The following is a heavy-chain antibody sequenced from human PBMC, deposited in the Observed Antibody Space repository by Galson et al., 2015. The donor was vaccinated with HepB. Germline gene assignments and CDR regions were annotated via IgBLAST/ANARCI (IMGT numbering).Heavy chain of an antibody. Sequence: SLRLSCAASGFIFSSYPMSWVRQAPGKGLEWVSSIGNSGTTTYYADSVKGRFAVSRDNSNSQNMMYMQMNSLRAEDTAMYYCTRILEVAGRGVAFDIWGQGTMVTVSS. CDR2: IGNSGTTT. D-gene: IGHD6-19*01. J-gene: IGHJ3*02. V-gene: IGHV3-23*01. CDR1: GFIFSSYP. CDR3: TRILEVAGRGVAFDI.